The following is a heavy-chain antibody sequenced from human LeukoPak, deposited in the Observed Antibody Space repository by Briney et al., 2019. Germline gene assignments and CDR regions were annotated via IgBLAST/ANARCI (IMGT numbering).Heavy chain of an antibody. CDR1: GFTFSSYW. CDR2: INSDSSST. J-gene: IGHJ4*02. V-gene: IGHV3-74*01. D-gene: IGHD2-2*01. CDR3: ASHCSSTSCFDY. Sequence: GGSLRLSCAASGFTFSSYWMHWVRQAPGKGLVWVSRINSDSSSTSYADSVKGRFTISRDNAKNSLYLQMNSLRVEDKAVYYCASHCSSTSCFDYWGQGTLVTVST.